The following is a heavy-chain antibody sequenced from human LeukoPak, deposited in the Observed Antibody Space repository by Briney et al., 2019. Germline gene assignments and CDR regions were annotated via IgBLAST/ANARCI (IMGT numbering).Heavy chain of an antibody. CDR3: AKDRGVWGSYRYYFDC. CDR1: GFTFSSYA. CDR2: ISGSGGST. V-gene: IGHV3-23*01. Sequence: GGSLRLSCAASGFTFSSYAMSWVRQAPGKGLEWVSAISGSGGSTYYADSVKGRFTISRDNSKNTLYLQMNSLRAEDTAVYYCAKDRGVWGSYRYYFDCWGQGTLVTVSS. J-gene: IGHJ4*02. D-gene: IGHD3-16*02.